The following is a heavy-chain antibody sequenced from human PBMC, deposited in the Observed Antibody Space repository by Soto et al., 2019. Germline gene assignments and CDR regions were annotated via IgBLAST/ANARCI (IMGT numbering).Heavy chain of an antibody. D-gene: IGHD6-13*01. CDR1: GFTFSSYS. V-gene: IGHV3-21*01. Sequence: GESLKISCAASGFTFSSYSMNWVRQAPGKGLEWVSSISSSSSYIYYADSVKGRFTISRDNAKNSLYLQMNSLRAEDTAVYYCARVDRSSWPDYWGQGTLVTVSS. J-gene: IGHJ4*02. CDR3: ARVDRSSWPDY. CDR2: ISSSSSYI.